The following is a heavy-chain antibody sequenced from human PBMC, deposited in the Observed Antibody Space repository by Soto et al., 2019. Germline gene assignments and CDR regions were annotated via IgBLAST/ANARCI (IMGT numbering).Heavy chain of an antibody. CDR1: GGSISIGDYY. CDR2: IYYSGST. D-gene: IGHD1-26*01. V-gene: IGHV4-30-4*01. J-gene: IGHJ4*02. Sequence: PSETLSLTCTVSGGSISIGDYYWSWIRQPPGKGLEWIGYIYYSGSTNYNPSLKSRVTISVDTSKNQFSLKLSSVTAADTAVYYCARRYGGNLDYWGQGTLVTVSS. CDR3: ARRYGGNLDY.